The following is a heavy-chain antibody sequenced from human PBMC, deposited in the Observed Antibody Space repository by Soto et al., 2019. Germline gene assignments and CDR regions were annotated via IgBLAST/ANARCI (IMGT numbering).Heavy chain of an antibody. J-gene: IGHJ6*02. Sequence: EVQLVESGGGLVQPGRSLRLSCAASGFTFDDYAMHWVRQAPGKGLEWVSGISWNSGSIGYADSVKGRFTISRDNAKNSLYLQMNSLRAEDTALYYCAKAIGSPGIAVAGTLNNYGMDVWGQGTTVTVSS. D-gene: IGHD6-19*01. CDR3: AKAIGSPGIAVAGTLNNYGMDV. CDR1: GFTFDDYA. V-gene: IGHV3-9*01. CDR2: ISWNSGSI.